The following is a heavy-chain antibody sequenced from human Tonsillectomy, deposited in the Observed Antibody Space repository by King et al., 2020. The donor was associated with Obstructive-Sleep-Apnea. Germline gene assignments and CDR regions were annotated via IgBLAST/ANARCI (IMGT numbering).Heavy chain of an antibody. CDR1: GGSINSNDCY. CDR3: ARESPRYFDY. V-gene: IGHV4-39*07. J-gene: IGHJ4*02. CDR2: IYYSGST. Sequence: QLQESGPGLVKSSGTLSLTCTVSGGSINSNDCYWGWIRQPPGKGLEWIGSIYYSGSTHYNPSLKSRVTISVDTSKNRFSLNLSSVTAADTAVYYCARESPRYFDYWGQGTLVTVSS.